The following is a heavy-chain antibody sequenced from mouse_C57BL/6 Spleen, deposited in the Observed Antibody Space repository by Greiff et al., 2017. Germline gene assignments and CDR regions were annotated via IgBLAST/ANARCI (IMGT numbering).Heavy chain of an antibody. CDR2: IHPNSGST. CDR1: GYTFTSYW. CDR3: ARSNSNPYYSMDD. J-gene: IGHJ4*01. Sequence: QVHVQQSGAELVKPGASVKLSCKASGYTFTSYWMHWVKQRPGQGLEWIGMIHPNSGSTNYNEKFKSKATLTVDKSSSTAYMQLSSLTSEDSAVYYCARSNSNPYYSMDDWGQGTSLTVSS. V-gene: IGHV1-64*01. D-gene: IGHD2-5*01.